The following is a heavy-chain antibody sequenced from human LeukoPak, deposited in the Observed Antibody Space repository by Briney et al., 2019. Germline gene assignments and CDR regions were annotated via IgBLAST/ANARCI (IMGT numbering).Heavy chain of an antibody. CDR1: GDTLSELS. D-gene: IGHD1-26*01. CDR2: MNPNSGNT. CDR3: ARGGSSDTGDI. J-gene: IGHJ3*02. V-gene: IGHV1-8*01. Sequence: GASVKVSCKVSGDTLSELSLHWVRQATGQGLEWMGWMNPNSGNTGYAQKFQGRVTMTRNTSISTAYMELSSLRSEDTAVYYCARGGSSDTGDIWGQGTMVTVSS.